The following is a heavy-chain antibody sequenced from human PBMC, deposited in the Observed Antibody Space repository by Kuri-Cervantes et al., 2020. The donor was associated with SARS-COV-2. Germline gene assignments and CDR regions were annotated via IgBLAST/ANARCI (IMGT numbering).Heavy chain of an antibody. J-gene: IGHJ4*02. Sequence: GESLKISCAASGFIFSDYYMSWIRQAPGKGLEWVSSISSSGTTIYYADSVKGRFTISRDNAKNSLYLQMNSLRADDTAVYYCARISSWPITGDYWGQGTLVTVSS. CDR2: ISSSGTTI. CDR1: GFIFSDYY. D-gene: IGHD1-20*01. V-gene: IGHV3-11*04. CDR3: ARISSWPITGDY.